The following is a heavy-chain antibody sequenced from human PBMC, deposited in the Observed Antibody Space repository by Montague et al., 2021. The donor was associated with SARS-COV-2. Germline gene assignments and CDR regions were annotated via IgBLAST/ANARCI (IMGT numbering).Heavy chain of an antibody. V-gene: IGHV4-61*02. J-gene: IGHJ6*02. CDR3: ARVRGAALYFGEVGYYGMVV. CDR1: GGSISSGSFY. D-gene: IGHD3-10*01. CDR2: IYTNGGT. Sequence: TLSLTCTVSGGSISSGSFYWSWIRQPAGRGLEWIGRIYTNGGTNYHPSLKSRVTISIDTSKNQFSLRLSSVTAADTAVYYCARVRGAALYFGEVGYYGMVVWGQGTLVTVSS.